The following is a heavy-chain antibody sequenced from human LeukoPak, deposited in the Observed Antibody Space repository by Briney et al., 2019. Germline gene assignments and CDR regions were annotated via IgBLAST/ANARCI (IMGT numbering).Heavy chain of an antibody. J-gene: IGHJ4*02. V-gene: IGHV3-7*01. Sequence: GGSLRLSCAASGFALSSHWMTWVRQVPGRGPEWVANVNRDGSETYYLDSVKGRFTISRDNSRRILYLQMNSLKSEDTAVYYCATIPSGYDVIEDDYWGQGTLVTVSS. D-gene: IGHD5-12*01. CDR2: VNRDGSET. CDR1: GFALSSHW. CDR3: ATIPSGYDVIEDDY.